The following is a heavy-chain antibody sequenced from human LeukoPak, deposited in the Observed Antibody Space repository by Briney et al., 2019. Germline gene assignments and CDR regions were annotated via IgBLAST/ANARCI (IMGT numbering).Heavy chain of an antibody. CDR3: ASGRQLGY. J-gene: IGHJ4*02. Sequence: GRSLRLSCAASGFTFSSYAMHWVRQAPGKGLEWVAVISYDGSNKYYADSVKGRFTISRDNARNSLYLQMNSLRAEDTAVYYCASGRQLGYWGQGTLVTVSS. CDR2: ISYDGSNK. D-gene: IGHD6-13*01. V-gene: IGHV3-30*04. CDR1: GFTFSSYA.